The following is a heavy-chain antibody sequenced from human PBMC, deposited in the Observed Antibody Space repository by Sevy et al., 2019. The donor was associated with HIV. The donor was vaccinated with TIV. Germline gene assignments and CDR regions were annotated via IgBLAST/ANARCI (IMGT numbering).Heavy chain of an antibody. CDR3: ATTKDYYDSSGYPFDY. J-gene: IGHJ4*02. D-gene: IGHD3-22*01. CDR1: GYTLTELS. CDR2: FDPEDGKR. V-gene: IGHV1-24*01. Sequence: ASVKVSCKVSGYTLTELSMHWVRQAPGKGLEWVGTFDPEDGKRIYAQKFKGRLTMTEDTSTETAYMELISLRSDDTAVYYCATTKDYYDSSGYPFDYWGQGTQVTVSS.